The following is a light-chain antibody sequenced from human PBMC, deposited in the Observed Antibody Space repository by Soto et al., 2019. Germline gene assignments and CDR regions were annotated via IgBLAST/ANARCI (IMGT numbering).Light chain of an antibody. V-gene: IGKV2D-29*02. CDR1: QSLVNNDRRNY. CDR3: MQSMQTLLT. J-gene: IGKJ5*01. Sequence: DIEMTQTPFSLSATLGQRASISCKSSQSLVNNDRRNYLYWYLQKPGQSPQLLIYDVYIRFCGVPARFSGGGSGTDFTLKISSVQAEDVGTYYCMQSMQTLLTFGQGTRLEIK. CDR2: DVY.